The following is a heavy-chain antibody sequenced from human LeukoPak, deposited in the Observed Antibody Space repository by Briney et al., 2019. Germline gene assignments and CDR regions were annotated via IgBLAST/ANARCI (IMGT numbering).Heavy chain of an antibody. V-gene: IGHV1-2*06. CDR3: ARAARPKCSGGSCYSALVY. Sequence: RASVKVSCKASGYTFTGYYMHWVRQAPGQGLEWMGRINPNSGGTNYAQKFQGRVTMTRDTSISTVYMELSSLRSEDTAVYYCARAARPKCSGGSCYSALVYWGQGTLVTVSS. D-gene: IGHD2-15*01. CDR2: INPNSGGT. CDR1: GYTFTGYY. J-gene: IGHJ4*02.